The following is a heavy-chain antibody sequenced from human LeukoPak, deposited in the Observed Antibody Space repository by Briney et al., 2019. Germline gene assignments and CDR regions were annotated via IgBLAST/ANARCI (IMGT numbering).Heavy chain of an antibody. D-gene: IGHD3-3*01. CDR2: IYYSGST. V-gene: IGHV4-59*11. J-gene: IGHJ6*03. CDR1: GGSISSHY. Sequence: SETLPLTCTVSGGSISSHYWSWIRQPPGKGLEWIGYIYYSGSTNYNPSLKSRVTISVDTSKNQFSLKLSSVTAADTAVYYCARETIFGPELGYYYYMDVWGKGTTVTVSS. CDR3: ARETIFGPELGYYYYMDV.